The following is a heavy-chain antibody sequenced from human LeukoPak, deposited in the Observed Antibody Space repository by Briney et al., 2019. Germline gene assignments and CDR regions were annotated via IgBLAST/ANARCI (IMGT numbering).Heavy chain of an antibody. CDR1: GGTFSSYA. D-gene: IGHD6-13*01. CDR3: RASSWYRSEWFDP. Sequence: WASVKVSCKASGGTFSSYAISWVRQAPGQGLEWMGGIIPIFGTANYAQKFQGRVTITTDESTSTAYMELSSLRSEDTAVYYCRASSWYRSEWFDPWGQGTLVTVSS. CDR2: IIPIFGTA. J-gene: IGHJ5*02. V-gene: IGHV1-69*05.